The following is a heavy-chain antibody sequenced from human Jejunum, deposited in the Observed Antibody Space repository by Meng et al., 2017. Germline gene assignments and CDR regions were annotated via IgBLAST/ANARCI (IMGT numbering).Heavy chain of an antibody. J-gene: IGHJ6*02. CDR1: GFTFSSYS. CDR2: IAGNGGAP. CDR3: AKPTITMIRGGRGMDV. D-gene: IGHD3-10*01. V-gene: IGHV3-23*01. Sequence: GRSLRLSCAASGFTFSSYSMSWVRQAPGKGLQVVSTIAGNGGAPEYADSVKGRFTISRDNSKNTLYLQMSSLRDEDTAVYYCAKPTITMIRGGRGMDVWGQGTTVTVSS.